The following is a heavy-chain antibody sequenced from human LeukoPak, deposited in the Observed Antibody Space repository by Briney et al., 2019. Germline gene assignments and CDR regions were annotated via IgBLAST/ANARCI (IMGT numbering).Heavy chain of an antibody. D-gene: IGHD4-17*01. Sequence: PGGSLRLSCAASGFTFSSYAMMRLRQAPGKGLEWVSAISGAGGTTLYADSVKGRFTISRDNSKNTLYLQMTSLRVEDTAVYYCARDPNGDYIGAFEIWGQGTMVTVSS. CDR1: GFTFSSYA. CDR3: ARDPNGDYIGAFEI. J-gene: IGHJ3*02. V-gene: IGHV3-23*01. CDR2: ISGAGGTT.